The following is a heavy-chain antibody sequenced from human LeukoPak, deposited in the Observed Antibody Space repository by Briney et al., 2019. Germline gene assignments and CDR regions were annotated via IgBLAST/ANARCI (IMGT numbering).Heavy chain of an antibody. Sequence: ASVKVSCKASGYTFTSYDINWVRQATGQGLEWMGWMNPNSGNTGYAQKFQGRVTMTRNTSISTAYMELRGLRSEDTAVYYCVRDGEGVAISVNYWFDPWGQGTLVTVSS. CDR1: GYTFTSYD. CDR2: MNPNSGNT. J-gene: IGHJ5*02. D-gene: IGHD3-10*01. V-gene: IGHV1-8*01. CDR3: VRDGEGVAISVNYWFDP.